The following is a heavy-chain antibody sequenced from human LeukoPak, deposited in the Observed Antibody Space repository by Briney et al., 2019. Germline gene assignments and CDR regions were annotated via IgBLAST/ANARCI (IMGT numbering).Heavy chain of an antibody. CDR1: GASFSDSY. CDR2: IHHSGFT. D-gene: IGHD3/OR15-3a*01. V-gene: IGHV4-34*01. J-gene: IGHJ3*02. CDR3: SRGGLGGSAFDI. Sequence: SETLSLTCVVSGASFSDSYWSWIRQPPGRGLEWIGEIHHSGFTNYNPSLKSRVTISVDTSKNQFSLKLTSVTAADTAVNYCSRGGLGGSAFDIWGQGTMVTVSS.